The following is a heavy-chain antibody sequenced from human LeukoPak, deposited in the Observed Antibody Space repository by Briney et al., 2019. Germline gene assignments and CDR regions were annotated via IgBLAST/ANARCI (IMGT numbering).Heavy chain of an antibody. CDR3: ARDQYYYGSGSYGLDY. V-gene: IGHV1-69*13. D-gene: IGHD3-10*01. J-gene: IGHJ4*02. Sequence: ASVKVSCKASGGTFSSYAISWVRQAPGQGLEWMGGIIPIFGTANYAQKFQGRVTITADESTSTAYMELRSLRSDDTAVYYCARDQYYYGSGSYGLDYWGQGTLVTVSS. CDR1: GGTFSSYA. CDR2: IIPIFGTA.